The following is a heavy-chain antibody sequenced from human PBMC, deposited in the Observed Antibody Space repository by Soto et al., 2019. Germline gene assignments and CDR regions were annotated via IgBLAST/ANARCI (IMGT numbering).Heavy chain of an antibody. Sequence: EVQLLESGGGLVQPGESLRVSCAASGFPFSSYAMTWVRQSPGKGLDWVSSIGLYSDDTYYADSVKGRFTGSRDNSKNTLYLQMHSLRAEDTAVYYCAKHDYGAYKPYDIWCQGTMVTVSS. V-gene: IGHV3-23*01. CDR1: GFPFSSYA. J-gene: IGHJ3*02. CDR3: AKHDYGAYKPYDI. CDR2: IGLYSDDT. D-gene: IGHD4-17*01.